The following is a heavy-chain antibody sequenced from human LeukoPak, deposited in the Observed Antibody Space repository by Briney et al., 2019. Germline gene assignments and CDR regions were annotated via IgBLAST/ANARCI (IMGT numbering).Heavy chain of an antibody. CDR2: INHSGST. V-gene: IGHV4-34*01. J-gene: IGHJ4*02. CDR1: GGSFSGYY. D-gene: IGHD6-13*01. Sequence: PSETLSLTCAVYGGSFSGYYWSGIRQPPGKGLEWIGEINHSGSTNYNPSLKSRVTISVDTSKNQFSLKLSSVTAADTAVYYCARFRAAGVDYWGQGALVTVSS. CDR3: ARFRAAGVDY.